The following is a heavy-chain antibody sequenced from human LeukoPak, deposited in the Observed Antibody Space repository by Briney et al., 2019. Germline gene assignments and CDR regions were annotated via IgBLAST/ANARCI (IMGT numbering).Heavy chain of an antibody. V-gene: IGHV3-23*01. D-gene: IGHD5-18*01. J-gene: IGHJ5*02. CDR1: GFTFSSYA. CDR3: AKVRDLDTVLGRFDN. CDR2: ISGNGGRT. Sequence: GGSLRLSCAASGFTFSSYAMSWVRQAPGKGLEWVSVISGNGGRTYYADSVKGRFTISRDNSKNTLYLRMNSLRAEDTAVYYCAKVRDLDTVLGRFDNWGQGTLVTVSS.